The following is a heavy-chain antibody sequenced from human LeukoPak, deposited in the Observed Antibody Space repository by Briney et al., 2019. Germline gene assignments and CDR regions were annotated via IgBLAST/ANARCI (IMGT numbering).Heavy chain of an antibody. CDR1: GFTFSSYA. V-gene: IGHV3-23*01. CDR2: ISGSGGST. Sequence: GGSLRLSCAASGFTFSSYAMSWVRQAPGKGLEWVSAISGSGGSTYYADSVKGRFTISRDNAKNSLYLQMNSLRAEDTAVYYCARPYYYDSSGPTGYWGQGTLVTVSS. CDR3: ARPYYYDSSGPTGY. J-gene: IGHJ4*02. D-gene: IGHD3-22*01.